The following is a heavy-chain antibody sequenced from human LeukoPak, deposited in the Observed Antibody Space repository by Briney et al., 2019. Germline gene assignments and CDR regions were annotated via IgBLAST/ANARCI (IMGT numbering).Heavy chain of an antibody. Sequence: GASVKVSCKASGYTFTSRGFSWVRQAPGQGLEWMGWINADSGNTNYAQKFQGRVTLTTDTSTNTAYMELRSLRSDATAVYYCARDEVSGGWYNHWGQGTLVTVSS. CDR2: INADSGNT. V-gene: IGHV1-18*04. J-gene: IGHJ4*02. D-gene: IGHD6-19*01. CDR1: GYTFTSRG. CDR3: ARDEVSGGWYNH.